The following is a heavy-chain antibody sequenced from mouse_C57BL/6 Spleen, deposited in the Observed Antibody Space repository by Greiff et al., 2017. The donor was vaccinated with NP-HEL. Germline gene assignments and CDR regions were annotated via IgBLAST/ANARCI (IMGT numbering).Heavy chain of an antibody. J-gene: IGHJ1*03. CDR2: IYPGSGNT. Sequence: LQESGPELVKPGASVKISCKASGYTFTDYYINWVKQRPGQGLEWIGWIYPGSGNTKYNEKFKGKATLTVDTSSSTAYMQLSSLTSEDSAVYFCARRTLSQSFYWYFDVWGTGTTVTVSS. CDR3: ARRTLSQSFYWYFDV. CDR1: GYTFTDYY. V-gene: IGHV1-84*01. D-gene: IGHD2-3*01.